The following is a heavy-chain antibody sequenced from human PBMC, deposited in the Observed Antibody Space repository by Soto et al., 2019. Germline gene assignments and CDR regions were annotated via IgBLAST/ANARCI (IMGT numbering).Heavy chain of an antibody. CDR2: ISSYTGNTYYQHSANT. J-gene: IGHJ6*02. CDR1: GYNFTNYH. Sequence: ASVKVSCKASGYNFTNYHIHWVRQAPGQGLEWMGWISSYTGNTYYQHSANTEYAQKFQGRVSLTTDTSTTTAYLELRGLRSDDTAVYYCARGGAPSTTYGMDVWGQGTTVTVSS. CDR3: ARGGAPSTTYGMDV. D-gene: IGHD1-1*01. V-gene: IGHV1-18*04.